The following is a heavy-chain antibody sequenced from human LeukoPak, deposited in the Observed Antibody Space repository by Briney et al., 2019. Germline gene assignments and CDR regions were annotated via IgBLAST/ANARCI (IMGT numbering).Heavy chain of an antibody. D-gene: IGHD3-10*01. CDR3: ARHEAYSGSGNQKGLDH. V-gene: IGHV4-39*01. CDR1: GGSISSGAYY. CDR2: IYYGGGT. J-gene: IGHJ4*02. Sequence: PSETLSLTCTVSGGSISSGAYYWGWIRQPPGKGLEWIGSIYYGGGTYYNPSLKSRVTISVDTSMNQFSLRLSSVTAADTAVYYCARHEAYSGSGNQKGLDHWGQGTLVTVSS.